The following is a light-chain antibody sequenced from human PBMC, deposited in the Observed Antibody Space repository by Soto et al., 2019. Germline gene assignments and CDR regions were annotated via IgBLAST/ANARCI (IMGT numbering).Light chain of an antibody. CDR1: SSDVGGYNY. CDR2: DVS. CDR3: RSYTSSRTL. V-gene: IGLV2-14*01. J-gene: IGLJ2*01. Sequence: QSALTQPASVSGSPGQSITISCTGTSSDVGGYNYVSWYQQHPGKAPKLMIYDVSNRPSGVSNRFSGSKSGNTASLTISGLQAEDEADYYCRSYTSSRTLFGGGTQLTVL.